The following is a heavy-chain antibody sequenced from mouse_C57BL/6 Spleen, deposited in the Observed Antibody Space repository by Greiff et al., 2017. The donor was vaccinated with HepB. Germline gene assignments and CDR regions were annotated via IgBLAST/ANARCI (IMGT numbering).Heavy chain of an antibody. CDR3: ARSDPPYYYGSSYPYDYAMDY. CDR2: ILPGSGST. V-gene: IGHV1-9*01. CDR1: GYTFTGYW. D-gene: IGHD1-1*01. Sequence: VQLQQSGAELMKPGASVKLSCKATGYTFTGYWIEWVKQRPGHGLEWIGEILPGSGSTNYNEKFKGKATFTADKSSNTAYMQLSSLTTEDSAIYYCARSDPPYYYGSSYPYDYAMDYWGQGTSVTVSS. J-gene: IGHJ4*01.